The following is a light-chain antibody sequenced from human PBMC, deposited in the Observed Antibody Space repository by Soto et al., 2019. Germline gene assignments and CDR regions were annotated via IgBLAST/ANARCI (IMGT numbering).Light chain of an antibody. CDR1: SSDVGGYNR. J-gene: IGLJ3*02. Sequence: QSSLTQPPSASGSPGQPVSISCTGTSSDVGGYNRVSWYQHHPGKAPKLIIYEVFKRPSGVPDRFSGSKSGNTASLTVSGLQAEDEADYYCTSYAGNSWVFGGGTKLTVL. CDR2: EVF. V-gene: IGLV2-8*01. CDR3: TSYAGNSWV.